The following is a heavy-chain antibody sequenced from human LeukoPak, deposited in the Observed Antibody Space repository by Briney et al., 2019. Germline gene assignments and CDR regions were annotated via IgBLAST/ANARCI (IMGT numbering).Heavy chain of an antibody. Sequence: GGSLRLSCAGSGFTFSSYWMHWVRQAPGKGLVWVSRINSDGRRTNYADSVKGRFTISRDNAKNSLYLQMNSLRAEDTAVYYCARGRIVGATDYWGQGTLVTVSS. CDR1: GFTFSSYW. CDR2: INSDGRRT. D-gene: IGHD1-26*01. CDR3: ARGRIVGATDY. V-gene: IGHV3-74*01. J-gene: IGHJ4*02.